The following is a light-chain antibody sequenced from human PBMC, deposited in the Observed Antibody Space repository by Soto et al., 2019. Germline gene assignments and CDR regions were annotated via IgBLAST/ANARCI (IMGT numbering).Light chain of an antibody. Sequence: DIQMTQSPSSLSASVGDRVTITCRASQSISNSLNWYQQKPGKAPDLLIYTTSSLQSGFPSRFNGSGSGTDFTLTISSLQPEDAATYYCQQSYSTPPTFGGGTNVEIK. CDR3: QQSYSTPPT. CDR1: QSISNS. CDR2: TTS. V-gene: IGKV1-39*01. J-gene: IGKJ4*01.